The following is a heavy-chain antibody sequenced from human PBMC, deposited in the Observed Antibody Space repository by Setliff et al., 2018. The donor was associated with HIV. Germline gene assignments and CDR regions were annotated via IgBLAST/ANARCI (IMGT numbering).Heavy chain of an antibody. Sequence: ASETLSLTCTVSGGSISSYYWSWIRQPPGKGLEWIGYIYNRGSTKYNPSLKSRVTISVDTSKNQFSLKVNSVTAADTAAYYCARGRITLVRGVTNPYYDYYMDVWGKGTTVTVSS. J-gene: IGHJ6*03. D-gene: IGHD3-10*01. CDR2: IYNRGST. V-gene: IGHV4-59*12. CDR3: ARGRITLVRGVTNPYYDYYMDV. CDR1: GGSISSYY.